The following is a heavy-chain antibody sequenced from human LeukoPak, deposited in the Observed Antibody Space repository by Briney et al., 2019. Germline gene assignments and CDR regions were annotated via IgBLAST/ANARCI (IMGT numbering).Heavy chain of an antibody. CDR2: ISRQGNTI. V-gene: IGHV3-11*01. CDR3: ARDLGDNYTPERLTP. D-gene: IGHD3-3*01. Sequence: PGGSLRLSCEASGFICGDYYMNWIRQAPGKGPEWISFISRQGNTIYYAASVRGRFTISRDNAKNSLYLQMNSLRAEDTAVYYCARDLGDNYTPERLTPWGQGTLVTVSS. CDR1: GFICGDYY. J-gene: IGHJ5*02.